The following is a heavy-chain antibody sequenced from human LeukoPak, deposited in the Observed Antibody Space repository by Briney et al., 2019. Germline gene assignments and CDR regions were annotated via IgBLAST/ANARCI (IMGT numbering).Heavy chain of an antibody. CDR2: ISYDGSTK. D-gene: IGHD1-1*01. V-gene: IGHV3-30-3*01. J-gene: IGHJ3*02. CDR3: ARARGTTGTTRIAFDI. Sequence: PGRSLRLSCAASGFTFNTYAMHWVRRAPGKGLEWVAVISYDGSTKYYADSVKGRFTISRDNSKNTVYLQMDSLRPEDTAVCYCARARGTTGTTRIAFDIWGKGTMVTVSS. CDR1: GFTFNTYA.